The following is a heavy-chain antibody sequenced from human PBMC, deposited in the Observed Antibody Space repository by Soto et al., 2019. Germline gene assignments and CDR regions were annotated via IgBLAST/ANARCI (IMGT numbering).Heavy chain of an antibody. D-gene: IGHD6-13*01. J-gene: IGHJ5*02. CDR3: ARDRGLGSSWYNWFDP. CDR1: GGSISSSSYY. CDR2: IYYSGST. V-gene: IGHV4-39*07. Sequence: SETLSLTCTVSGGSISSSSYYWGWIRQPPGKGLEWIGSIYYSGSTYYNPSLKSRVTISVDTSKNQFSLKLSSVTAADTAVYYCARDRGLGSSWYNWFDPWGQGTLVTVSS.